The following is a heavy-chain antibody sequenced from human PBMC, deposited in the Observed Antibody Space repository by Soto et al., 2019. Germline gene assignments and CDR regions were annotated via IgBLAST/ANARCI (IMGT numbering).Heavy chain of an antibody. CDR2: ISWNGRSR. D-gene: IGHD2-2*01. J-gene: IGHJ5*02. CDR3: AKDRPPAGTRKNWFDP. Sequence: EVLLVESGGGFTQPGRALRLSCVASGFIFDDYAMHWFRQGPGKGLEWVSGISWNGRSRDYADSVKGRFTISRDNAKNSLYLQMNSLRPEDTALYYCAKDRPPAGTRKNWFDPWGQGTLVTVSS. CDR1: GFIFDDYA. V-gene: IGHV3-9*01.